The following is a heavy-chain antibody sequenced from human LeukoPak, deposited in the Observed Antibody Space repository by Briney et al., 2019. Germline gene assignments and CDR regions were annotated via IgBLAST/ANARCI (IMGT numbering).Heavy chain of an antibody. J-gene: IGHJ6*02. CDR1: GFTFSGHW. V-gene: IGHV3-7*05. CDR3: ARGHYGMDV. CDR2: IKPDGSEK. Sequence: PGGSLRLSCAAPGFTFSGHWGSWVRQAPGKGLEWVAHIKPDGSEKDYVDFVKGRFTISRDNAKNSVYLQMNSLRAEDTAVYYCARGHYGMDVWGQGTAVTVSS.